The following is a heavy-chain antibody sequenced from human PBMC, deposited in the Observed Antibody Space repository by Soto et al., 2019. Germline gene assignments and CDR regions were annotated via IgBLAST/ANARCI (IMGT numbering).Heavy chain of an antibody. Sequence: PSETLSLTCAVQGGSFSGYYWSCIRQPPGKGLEWIGEINHSGSTNYNPSLKSRVTISVDTSKNQFSLKLSSVTAADTAVYYCARANPYYDFWSGYYGYYYYMDVWGQGTTVT. D-gene: IGHD3-3*01. V-gene: IGHV4-34*01. CDR2: INHSGST. CDR3: ARANPYYDFWSGYYGYYYYMDV. J-gene: IGHJ6*03. CDR1: GGSFSGYY.